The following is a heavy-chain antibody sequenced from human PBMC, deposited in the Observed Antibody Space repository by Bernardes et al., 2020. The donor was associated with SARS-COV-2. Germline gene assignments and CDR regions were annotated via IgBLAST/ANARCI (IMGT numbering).Heavy chain of an antibody. CDR1: GFTFRYHW. V-gene: IGHV3-74*01. D-gene: IGHD2-15*01. CDR3: ARDGDVAALDY. Sequence: ETLSLTCAVSGFTFRYHWMYWVRQAPGKGLVWVSRIDTDGTNSIYTDSVKGRFTISRDNAKNTLYLQMDSLRAEDTAVYYCARDGDVAALDYWGQGTLVTVSS. J-gene: IGHJ4*02. CDR2: IDTDGTNS.